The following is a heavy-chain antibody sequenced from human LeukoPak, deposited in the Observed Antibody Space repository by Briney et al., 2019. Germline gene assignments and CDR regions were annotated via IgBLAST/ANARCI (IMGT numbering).Heavy chain of an antibody. CDR3: ERWGRGCCDF. CDR2: ISPNGGTT. D-gene: IGHD2-15*01. V-gene: IGHV3-64D*09. J-gene: IGHJ4*02. Sequence: GGSLRLSCAASGFTFSNYAMGCVRQGPGKELEYVSSISPNGGTTYYADSVKGRFTISRDNSKNTVYLQMSSLRAEDTAMYYCERWGRGCCDFWGQGTLVTVSS. CDR1: GFTFSNYA.